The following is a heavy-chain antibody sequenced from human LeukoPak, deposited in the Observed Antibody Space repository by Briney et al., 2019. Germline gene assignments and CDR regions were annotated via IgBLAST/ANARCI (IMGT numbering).Heavy chain of an antibody. Sequence: GASVKVSCKASGSTFTGNYFHWVRQPPAQGLEWMGWINPNNGGTNYARKFHGRVTMTRDTSISTLYMELSSLRSDDTAVYYCARAYCSAGDCYEFDYWGQGTLVSVCS. J-gene: IGHJ4*02. CDR3: ARAYCSAGDCYEFDY. D-gene: IGHD2-15*01. CDR2: INPNNGGT. V-gene: IGHV1-2*02. CDR1: GSTFTGNY.